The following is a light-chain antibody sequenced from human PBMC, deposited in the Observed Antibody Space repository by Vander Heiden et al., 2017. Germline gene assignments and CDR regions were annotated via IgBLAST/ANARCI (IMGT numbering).Light chain of an antibody. CDR3: QQAKNFPWT. CDR1: QDISSS. J-gene: IGKJ1*01. Sequence: DIQMTQSPSSVSASVGDRVTITCRASQDISSSLAWYQQKPGKAPKLLIDAASSFQGGVPSRFSGSGSGTDFTLTISSLQPGDSATYYCQQAKNFPWTFGQGTKVEIK. V-gene: IGKV1-12*01. CDR2: AAS.